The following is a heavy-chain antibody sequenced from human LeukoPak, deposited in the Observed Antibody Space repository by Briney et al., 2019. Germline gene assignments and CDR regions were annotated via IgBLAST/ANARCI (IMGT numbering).Heavy chain of an antibody. V-gene: IGHV3-9*01. CDR3: ALSWNYAYYYYYMDV. J-gene: IGHJ6*03. CDR2: ISWNSGSI. D-gene: IGHD1-7*01. Sequence: GGSLRLSCAASGFTFDDYAMHWVRQAPGKGLEWVSGISWNSGSIGYADSVKGRFTISRDNAKNSLYLQMNSLRAEDTALYYCALSWNYAYYYYYMDVWGKGTTVTVSS. CDR1: GFTFDDYA.